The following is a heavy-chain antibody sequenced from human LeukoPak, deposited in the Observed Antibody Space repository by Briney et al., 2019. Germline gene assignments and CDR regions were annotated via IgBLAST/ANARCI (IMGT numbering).Heavy chain of an antibody. V-gene: IGHV4-38-2*01. CDR1: VHSTTMGYY. J-gene: IGHJ4*02. D-gene: IGHD3-10*02. Sequence: PSETLSLTCGISVHSTTMGYYWAWFRQSPGKGPEWIATYFQSEKSFYNASLESRVIMSLDTSKSQFSMNLTSVTAADTAVYYCARVLPVPYLLDSWGQGTHVTVSS. CDR3: ARVLPVPYLLDS. CDR2: YFQSEKS.